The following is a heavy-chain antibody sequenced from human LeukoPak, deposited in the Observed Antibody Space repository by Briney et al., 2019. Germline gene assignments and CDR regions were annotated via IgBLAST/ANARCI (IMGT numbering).Heavy chain of an antibody. J-gene: IGHJ4*02. CDR1: GYTFTSYA. Sequence: ASVKVSCKASGYTFTSYAMNWVRQAPGQGLEWMGWINTNTGNPTYAQGFTGQFVFSLDTSVSTAYLQISSLKAEDTAVYYCARAYYGDYALPPDYWGQGTLVTVSS. V-gene: IGHV7-4-1*02. CDR2: INTNTGNP. D-gene: IGHD4-17*01. CDR3: ARAYYGDYALPPDY.